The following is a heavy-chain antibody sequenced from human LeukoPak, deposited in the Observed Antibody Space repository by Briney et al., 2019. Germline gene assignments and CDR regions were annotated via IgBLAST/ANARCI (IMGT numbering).Heavy chain of an antibody. J-gene: IGHJ4*02. CDR3: ARNYDSSGYTAFGY. CDR1: GGSISSYY. D-gene: IGHD3-22*01. CDR2: IYSSGST. V-gene: IGHV4-59*01. Sequence: PSETLSLTCTVSGGSISSYYWSWIRQPPGKGLEWIGHIYSSGSTNYNPSLKSRVTISVDTSKNQFSLKLSSVTAADTAAYYCARNYDSSGYTAFGYWGRGTLLTVSS.